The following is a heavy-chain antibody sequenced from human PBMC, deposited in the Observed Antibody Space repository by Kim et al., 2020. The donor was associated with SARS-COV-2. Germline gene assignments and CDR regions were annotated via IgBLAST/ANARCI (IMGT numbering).Heavy chain of an antibody. V-gene: IGHV4-39*01. Sequence: SETLSLTCTVSGGSITNNNYYWGWIRQPPGKGLEWIASIYYNGATYYNPSLKTRVTISVDTSKNQFSLKLISVTAADTSVYYCARSISVTRGWFDPWGQGTLVTVSS. CDR3: ARSISVTRGWFDP. J-gene: IGHJ5*02. CDR2: IYYNGAT. CDR1: GGSITNNNYY. D-gene: IGHD4-17*01.